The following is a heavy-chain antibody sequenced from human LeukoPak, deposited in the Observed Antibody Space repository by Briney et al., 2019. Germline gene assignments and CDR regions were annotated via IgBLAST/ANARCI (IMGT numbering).Heavy chain of an antibody. D-gene: IGHD6-19*01. V-gene: IGHV4-30-4*08. CDR1: GGSISSGDYY. Sequence: PSETLSLTCTVSGGSISSGDYYWSWIRQPPGKGREWIGYIYYSGSTYYNPSLKSRVTISVDTSKNQFSLKLSSVTAADTAVYYCASGWQWLVPVLVYWGQGTLVTVSS. CDR3: ASGWQWLVPVLVY. J-gene: IGHJ4*02. CDR2: IYYSGST.